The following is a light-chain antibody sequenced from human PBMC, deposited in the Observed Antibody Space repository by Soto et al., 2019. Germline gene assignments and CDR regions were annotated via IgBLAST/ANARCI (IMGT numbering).Light chain of an antibody. V-gene: IGKV1-39*01. CDR1: LGVRAY. J-gene: IGKJ2*01. CDR2: SAS. Sequence: DIQMTQSPSSLSASVGDRVTIPCRASLGVRAYLLWYQQTQGRAPKLLIYSASNLVSWVPSRFSGSGSGTNFTPTISSLQPEDCATYYCQQSYSTPHTSGQRTKLETK. CDR3: QQSYSTPHT.